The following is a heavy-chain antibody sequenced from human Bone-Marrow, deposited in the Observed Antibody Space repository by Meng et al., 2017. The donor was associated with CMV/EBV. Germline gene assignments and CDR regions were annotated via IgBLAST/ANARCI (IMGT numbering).Heavy chain of an antibody. Sequence: SVKVSCKASGGTFSSYAITWVRQAPGQGLEWMGGIIPIFDTADYAQKFQGRVTITLEESTSTACMELSSLRSEDTAVYYCAAGWITEKLGLADYWGQGTLVTVSS. CDR1: GGTFSSYA. V-gene: IGHV1-69*13. J-gene: IGHJ4*02. CDR3: AAGWITEKLGLADY. CDR2: IIPIFDTA. D-gene: IGHD7-27*01.